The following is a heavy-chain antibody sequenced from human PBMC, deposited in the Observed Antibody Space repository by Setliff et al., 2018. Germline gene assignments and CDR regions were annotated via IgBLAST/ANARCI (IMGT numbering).Heavy chain of an antibody. CDR1: GLTLTPYT. CDR3: ARDQGSYGYRAFDF. V-gene: IGHV3-21*01. Sequence: PGGSLRLSCAASGLTLTPYTMTWVRQAPGKGPEWVSSISSSSSYIYYADSVKGRFTISRDKAKNSLYLQMNSLRAEDTAVYYCARDQGSYGYRAFDFWGQGTLVTVSS. D-gene: IGHD5-18*01. J-gene: IGHJ4*02. CDR2: ISSSSSYI.